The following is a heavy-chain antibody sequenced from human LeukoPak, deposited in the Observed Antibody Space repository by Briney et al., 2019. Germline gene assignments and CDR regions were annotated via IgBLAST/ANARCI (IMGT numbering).Heavy chain of an antibody. J-gene: IGHJ4*02. CDR2: ISSSSSYI. CDR1: RFTFSIYS. Sequence: GGSLRLSCAASRFTFSIYSMNWVRQAPGKGLEWVSSISSSSSYIYYADSVKGRFTISRDNAKNSLYLQMNSLRAEDTAVYYCARDSLPSIVGATTPFDYWGQGTLVTVSS. CDR3: ARDSLPSIVGATTPFDY. V-gene: IGHV3-21*01. D-gene: IGHD1-26*01.